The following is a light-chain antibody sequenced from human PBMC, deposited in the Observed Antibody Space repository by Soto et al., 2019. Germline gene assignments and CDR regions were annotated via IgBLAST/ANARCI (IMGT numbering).Light chain of an antibody. CDR3: QQANSIPWT. CDR1: QGLSSW. CDR2: ATS. Sequence: DIQLTQSPSSVSASVGDRVTITCRASQGLSSWLAWYQQKPGKAPKLLIYATSTLQTGVPSRFSGSRSGPDFTLTISGLQPEDCATYYCQQANSIPWTVGQGPKVEI. V-gene: IGKV1-12*01. J-gene: IGKJ1*01.